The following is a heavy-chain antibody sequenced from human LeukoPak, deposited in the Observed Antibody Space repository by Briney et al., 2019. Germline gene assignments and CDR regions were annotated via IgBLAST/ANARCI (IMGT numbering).Heavy chain of an antibody. CDR3: ARSRGWLQSHPLGY. D-gene: IGHD5-24*01. CDR2: IHHSGST. CDR1: GGSISGYY. V-gene: IGHV4-34*01. Sequence: SETPSLTCTVSGGSISGYYWSWIRQPPGKGLEWIGEIHHSGSTNYNPSLKSRVTISVDTSKNQFSLKLSSVTAADTAVYYCARSRGWLQSHPLGYWGQGTLVTVSS. J-gene: IGHJ4*02.